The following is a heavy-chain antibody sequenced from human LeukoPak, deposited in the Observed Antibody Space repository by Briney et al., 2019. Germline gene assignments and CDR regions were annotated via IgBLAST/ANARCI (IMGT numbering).Heavy chain of an antibody. CDR1: GGSISSSSHY. Sequence: SETLSLTCTVSGGSISSSSHYWGWIRQPPGKGLEWIGSIYYSGSTYYNPSLKSRVTISVDTSKNQFSLKLSSVTAADTAVYYCARPRDILGMDVWGQGTTVTVSS. V-gene: IGHV4-39*01. CDR2: IYYSGST. D-gene: IGHD3-9*01. J-gene: IGHJ6*02. CDR3: ARPRDILGMDV.